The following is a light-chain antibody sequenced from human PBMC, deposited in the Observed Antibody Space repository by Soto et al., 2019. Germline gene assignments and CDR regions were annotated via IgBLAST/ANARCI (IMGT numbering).Light chain of an antibody. Sequence: IVLTQSPGTLSLSPGERATLSCRASQSVKSNNLAWYQQIPGQSPRLLIYGASSRATGIPDRFSGSGSGTDFNLTITRVETEDFALYYCQQYGSPALSFGGGTKVEI. J-gene: IGKJ4*01. V-gene: IGKV3-20*01. CDR2: GAS. CDR1: QSVKSNN. CDR3: QQYGSPALS.